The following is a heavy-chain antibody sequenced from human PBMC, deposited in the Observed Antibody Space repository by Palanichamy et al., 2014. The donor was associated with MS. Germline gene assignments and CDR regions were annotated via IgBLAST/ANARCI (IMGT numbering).Heavy chain of an antibody. CDR3: ASDDYGYAKFDY. J-gene: IGHJ4*02. V-gene: IGHV4-30-4*01. Sequence: QVQLQESGPRTGEAFTRPLSLTCSVSSGSIISDNYYWSWIRQPPGQGLEWIGYISYSGSTYYNPSLKSRVTLSIDTSKNQFSLNLNSVTAADSAVYYCASDDYGYAKFDYWGQGTLVTVSS. CDR1: SGSIISDNYY. D-gene: IGHD5-12*01. CDR2: ISYSGST.